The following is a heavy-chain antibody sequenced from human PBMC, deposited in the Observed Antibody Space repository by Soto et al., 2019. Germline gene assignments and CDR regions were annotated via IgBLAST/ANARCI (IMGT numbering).Heavy chain of an antibody. CDR2: ISSSGSTI. D-gene: IGHD6-13*01. CDR3: ERGHSSSWSLFDI. Sequence: SLRLSCAPARFSLGSYAMRCVRQPPGKGREWVSYISSSGSTIYYADSVKGRFTISRGNAKNSLYLQMYSLRAEDTAVYYCERGHSSSWSLFDIWGQGTMVTVSS. V-gene: IGHV3-48*03. J-gene: IGHJ3*02. CDR1: RFSLGSYA.